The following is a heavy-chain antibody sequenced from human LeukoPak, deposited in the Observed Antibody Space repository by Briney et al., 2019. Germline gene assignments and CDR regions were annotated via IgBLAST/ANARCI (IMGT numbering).Heavy chain of an antibody. V-gene: IGHV4-59*01. D-gene: IGHD6-19*01. CDR2: IYYSGST. CDR1: GGSISSYY. J-gene: IGHJ5*02. CDR3: ARDQGSGWQNWFDP. Sequence: SETLSLTCTVSGGSISSYYWSWIRQPPGKGLEWIGYIYYSGSTNYNPSLKSRFTISVDTSKNQFSLKLSSVTAADTAVYYCARDQGSGWQNWFDPWGQGTLVTVSS.